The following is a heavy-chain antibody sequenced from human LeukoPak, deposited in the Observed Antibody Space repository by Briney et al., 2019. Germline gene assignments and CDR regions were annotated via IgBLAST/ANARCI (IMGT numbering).Heavy chain of an antibody. D-gene: IGHD2-15*01. Sequence: SGTLSLTCAVSGGSISSSNWWSWVRQPPGKGLEWIGEIYHSGSTNYNPSLKSRVTISVDTSKNQFSLKLSSVTAADTAVYYCGLGYCSGGSCNNEYWGQGTLVTVSS. V-gene: IGHV4-4*02. CDR2: IYHSGST. CDR3: GLGYCSGGSCNNEY. J-gene: IGHJ4*02. CDR1: GGSISSSNW.